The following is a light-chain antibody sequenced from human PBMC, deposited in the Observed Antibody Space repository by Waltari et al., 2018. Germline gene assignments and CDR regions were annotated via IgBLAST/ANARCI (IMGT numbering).Light chain of an antibody. CDR3: QHRISWPYT. J-gene: IGKJ2*01. Sequence: EIVMTQSPATLSVSPGERATLSCRASQSVSSKLAWYQQKPGQAPRLLIYGASTRATGIPARFSGSGSGTEFTLTISSLEPEDFVVYYCQHRISWPYTFGQGTKLQI. CDR2: GAS. CDR1: QSVSSK. V-gene: IGKV3-15*01.